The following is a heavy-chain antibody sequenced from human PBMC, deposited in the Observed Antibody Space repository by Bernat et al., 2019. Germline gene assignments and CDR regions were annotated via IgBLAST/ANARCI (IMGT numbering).Heavy chain of an antibody. D-gene: IGHD6-19*01. CDR2: IYWDDDK. Sequence: QITLKESGPMLVEPTQTLTLTCSFSGFSLSTSGEGVGWIRQAPGKALEWLAVIYWDDDKRYWPSLRNRLTITKDTSKNQVVLTMTNMDPADRGTYFCAHRPPGYISGWDQWVFDYWRQGSLFSLSS. CDR3: AHRPPGYISGWDQWVFDY. J-gene: IGHJ4*02. CDR1: GFSLSTSGEG. V-gene: IGHV2-5*02.